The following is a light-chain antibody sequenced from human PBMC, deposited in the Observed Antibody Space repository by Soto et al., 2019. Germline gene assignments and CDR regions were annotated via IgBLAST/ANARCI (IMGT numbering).Light chain of an antibody. V-gene: IGKV3-20*01. J-gene: IGKJ3*01. CDR1: QSINSRY. CDR3: QQFGSSPGFT. CDR2: GAS. Sequence: EIVLTQSPGTLSLSPGERATRSCRASQSINSRYLAWYQQKPGQAPRLLIYGASSRATGIPDRFSGSGSGTDFTLTISRLEPEDFAVYYCQQFGSSPGFTFGPGTIVDIK.